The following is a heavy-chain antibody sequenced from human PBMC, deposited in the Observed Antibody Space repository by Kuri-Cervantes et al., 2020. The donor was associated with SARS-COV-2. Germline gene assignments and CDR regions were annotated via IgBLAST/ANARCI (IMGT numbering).Heavy chain of an antibody. J-gene: IGHJ4*02. Sequence: GSLRLSCAASGFTFSSYGMHWVRQAPGKGLEWVAVIWYDGSNKYYADSVKGRFTISRDNSKNTLYLQMNSLRAEDTAVYYCARDLVPAAVLDYWGQGTLVTVSS. CDR1: GFTFSSYG. V-gene: IGHV3-33*01. CDR3: ARDLVPAAVLDY. D-gene: IGHD2-2*01. CDR2: IWYDGSNK.